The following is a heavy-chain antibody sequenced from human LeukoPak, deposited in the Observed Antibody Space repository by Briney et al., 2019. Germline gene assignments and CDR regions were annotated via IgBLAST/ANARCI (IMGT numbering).Heavy chain of an antibody. D-gene: IGHD2-15*01. CDR2: INHSGST. Sequence: SETLSLTCAVYGGSFSGYYWSWIRQPPGKGLEWIGEINHSGSTNYNPSLKSRVTMSVDTSKNQFSLKLSSVTAADTAVYYCARDIGPNWFDPWGQGTLVTVSS. J-gene: IGHJ5*02. CDR1: GGSFSGYY. V-gene: IGHV4-34*01. CDR3: ARDIGPNWFDP.